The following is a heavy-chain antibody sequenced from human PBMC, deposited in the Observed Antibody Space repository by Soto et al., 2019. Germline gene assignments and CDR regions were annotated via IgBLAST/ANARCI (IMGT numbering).Heavy chain of an antibody. D-gene: IGHD3-10*01. CDR3: AREVQGVTSFDY. Sequence: QVQLVQSGPEMMQPGASVKVSCKASGYASLSYGMHWVRQVPGQVYEWLGWINAGVDGTMYSERFQGRVRITRDTSANTVYMELNALTSEDTAVYSCAREVQGVTSFDYWGQGTLVIVSS. J-gene: IGHJ4*02. CDR2: INAGVDGT. V-gene: IGHV1-3*01. CDR1: GYASLSYG.